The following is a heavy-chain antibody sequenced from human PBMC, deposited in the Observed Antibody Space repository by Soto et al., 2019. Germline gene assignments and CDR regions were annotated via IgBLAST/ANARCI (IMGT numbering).Heavy chain of an antibody. D-gene: IGHD4-17*01. CDR2: ISAYNGNT. J-gene: IGHJ3*02. CDR1: GYTFTSYG. Sequence: QVQLLQSGAEVKKPGASVKVSCKASGYTFTSYGISWVRQAPGQGLEWMGWISAYNGNTNYAQKLQGRVTMTTDTSTSTAYMELMSLRSDDTAVYYCARGGFRRRVWHDHGDYFKAFDIWGQRTMVTVSS. V-gene: IGHV1-18*01. CDR3: ARGGFRRRVWHDHGDYFKAFDI.